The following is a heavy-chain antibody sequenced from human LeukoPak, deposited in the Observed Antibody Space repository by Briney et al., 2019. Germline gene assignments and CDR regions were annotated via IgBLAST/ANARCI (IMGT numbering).Heavy chain of an antibody. J-gene: IGHJ3*02. D-gene: IGHD6-19*01. V-gene: IGHV3-11*04. CDR1: GFTFSDYY. Sequence: PGGSLRLSCAASGFTFSDYYMSWIRQAPGKGLEWVSYISNSGSTIYYADTVKGRFTISRDNAKNSLYLQMNSLRAEDTAVYYCARGGVSRIAVAGTYAFDIWGQGTMVTVSS. CDR3: ARGGVSRIAVAGTYAFDI. CDR2: ISNSGSTI.